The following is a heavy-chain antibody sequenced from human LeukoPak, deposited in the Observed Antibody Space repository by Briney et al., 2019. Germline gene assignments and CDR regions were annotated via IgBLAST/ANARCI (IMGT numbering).Heavy chain of an antibody. J-gene: IGHJ3*02. CDR1: GFTFSGYD. CDR3: ARETGDVLLGAFDI. CDR2: IGTVGDT. Sequence: PGGSLRLSCAASGFTFSGYDFHWVRQATGRGLEWVSAIGTVGDTHYLDSVKGRFSISRENAMNSLYLQMNSLRAGDTAVYYCARETGDVLLGAFDIWGQGTMVTVSS. D-gene: IGHD3-10*01. V-gene: IGHV3-13*04.